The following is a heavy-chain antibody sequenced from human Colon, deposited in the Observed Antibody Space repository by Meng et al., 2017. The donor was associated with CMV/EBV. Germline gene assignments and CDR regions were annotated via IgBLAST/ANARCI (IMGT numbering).Heavy chain of an antibody. Sequence: GESLKISCAASGFPFSSDVMHWVRQAPGKGLVWVARINHDGTFTTYVDSVKGRFTISRDNAKNTLYLQMNSLRAEDTAAYYCAGDRNWIFDYWGRGTLVTVSS. D-gene: IGHD1-1*01. CDR1: GFPFSSDV. V-gene: IGHV3-74*03. J-gene: IGHJ4*02. CDR3: AGDRNWIFDY. CDR2: INHDGTFT.